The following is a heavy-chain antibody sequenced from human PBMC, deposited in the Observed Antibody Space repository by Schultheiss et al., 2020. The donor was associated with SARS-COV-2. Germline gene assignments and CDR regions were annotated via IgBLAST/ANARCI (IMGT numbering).Heavy chain of an antibody. Sequence: SETLSLTCTVSGGSISSSSYYWGWIRQPPGKGLEWIGYIYYSGSTYYNPSLKSRVTISVDTSKNQFSLKLSSVTAADTAVYYCARDFSRRGNWFDPWGQGTLVTVSS. CDR3: ARDFSRRGNWFDP. V-gene: IGHV4-31*03. CDR2: IYYSGST. J-gene: IGHJ5*02. D-gene: IGHD2-2*01. CDR1: GGSISSSSYY.